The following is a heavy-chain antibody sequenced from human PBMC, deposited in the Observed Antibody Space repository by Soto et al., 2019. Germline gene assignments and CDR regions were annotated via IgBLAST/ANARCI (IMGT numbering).Heavy chain of an antibody. CDR1: GASISSGDYF. V-gene: IGHV4-30-4*01. CDR3: ARYSGTQLFDY. CDR2: IYYSGST. Sequence: QVQLQESGPGLVKPSQTLSLTCTVSGASISSGDYFWSWIRQPPGKGMEWIGYIYYSGSTYYNPLLKIRASISVDTSKYMFSLKLSSVTAADTAVYYRARYSGTQLFDYWGQGTLVTVSS. J-gene: IGHJ4*02. D-gene: IGHD1-26*01.